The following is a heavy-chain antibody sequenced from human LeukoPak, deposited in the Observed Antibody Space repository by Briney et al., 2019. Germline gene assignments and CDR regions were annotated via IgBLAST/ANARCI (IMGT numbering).Heavy chain of an antibody. CDR1: GYTFTGYY. J-gene: IGHJ6*03. CDR2: INPNSGGT. CDR3: ARDQYYDFWSGYQTYYYYYYMDV. Sequence: ASVKVSCKASGYTFTGYYMRWVRQAPGQGLEWMGWINPNSGGTNYAQKFQGRVTMTRDTSISTAYMELRRLRSDDTAVYYCARDQYYDFWSGYQTYYYYYYMDVWGKGTTVTVSS. V-gene: IGHV1-2*02. D-gene: IGHD3-3*01.